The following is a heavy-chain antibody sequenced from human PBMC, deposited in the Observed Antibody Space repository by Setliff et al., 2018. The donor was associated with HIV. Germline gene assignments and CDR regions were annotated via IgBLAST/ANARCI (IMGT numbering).Heavy chain of an antibody. J-gene: IGHJ5*02. Sequence: SETLSLTCTVSGGSISSYYWSWIRQPPGKGLEWIGRIYTSGDTNYNPSLKSRVTISMDTSKKQFSLKLRSVTAADTAVYYCARYTSKVDWFDPWGQGTLVTVSS. V-gene: IGHV4-4*07. CDR1: GGSISSYY. D-gene: IGHD2-2*02. CDR2: IYTSGDT. CDR3: ARYTSKVDWFDP.